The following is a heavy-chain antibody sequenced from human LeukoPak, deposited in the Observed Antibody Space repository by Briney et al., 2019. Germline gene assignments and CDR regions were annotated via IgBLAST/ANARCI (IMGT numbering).Heavy chain of an antibody. CDR1: GFTFSSYW. CDR2: INHNGNVN. D-gene: IGHD2-21*01. Sequence: GGSLRLSCAASGFTFSSYWMNWARQVPGKGLEWVASINHNGNVNYYVDSVKGRFTISRDNAKNSLYLQMSNLRAEDTAVYFCARGGDLDVWGQGVTVTVSS. J-gene: IGHJ6*02. V-gene: IGHV3-7*03. CDR3: ARGGDLDV.